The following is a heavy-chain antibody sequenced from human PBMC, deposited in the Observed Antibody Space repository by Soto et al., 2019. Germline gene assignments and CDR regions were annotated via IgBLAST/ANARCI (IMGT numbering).Heavy chain of an antibody. CDR1: GFTFSSYA. D-gene: IGHD6-13*01. J-gene: IGHJ5*02. CDR2: ISGSGGGT. Sequence: GGSLRLSCAASGFTFSSYAMSWVRQAPGKGLEWVSAISGSGGGTYYADSVKGRFTISRDNSKNTLYLQMNSLRAEDTAVYYCAKEPLPGYSSSWYTGLFDPWGQGTLVTVSS. CDR3: AKEPLPGYSSSWYTGLFDP. V-gene: IGHV3-23*01.